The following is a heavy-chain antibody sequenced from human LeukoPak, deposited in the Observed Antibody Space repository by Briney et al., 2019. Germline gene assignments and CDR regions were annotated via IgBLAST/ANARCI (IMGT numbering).Heavy chain of an antibody. CDR3: TTWDGVD. V-gene: IGHV3-15*01. J-gene: IGHJ3*01. Sequence: GGSLRLSCAASGFSFNNAWMTWVRQAPGKGLEWVGRIKSKADGGATDCAAPVRGRFTISRDDSKNTLYLQMNSLKTEDTAVYYCTTWDGVDWGQGTMVTVSS. CDR1: GFSFNNAW. CDR2: IKSKADGGAT. D-gene: IGHD1-26*01.